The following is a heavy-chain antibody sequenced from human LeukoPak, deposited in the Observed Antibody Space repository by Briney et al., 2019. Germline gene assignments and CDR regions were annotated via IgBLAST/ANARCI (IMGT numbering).Heavy chain of an antibody. D-gene: IGHD3-10*01. CDR1: GGSFSSYY. Sequence: SETLSLTCAVYGGSFSSYYWSWIRQPAGKGLEWIGRIYTSGSTNYNPSLKSRVTISVDTSKNQFSLKLSSVTAADTAVYYCARDFRGRGGAFDIWGQGTMVTVSS. CDR2: IYTSGST. J-gene: IGHJ3*02. CDR3: ARDFRGRGGAFDI. V-gene: IGHV4-4*07.